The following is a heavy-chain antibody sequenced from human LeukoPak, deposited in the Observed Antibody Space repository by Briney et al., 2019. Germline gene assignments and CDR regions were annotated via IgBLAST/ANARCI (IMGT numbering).Heavy chain of an antibody. CDR1: GGSISGYF. D-gene: IGHD5-12*01. V-gene: IGHV4-4*07. CDR3: AREPTSGREPTSGRPLDY. CDR2: IYSSGSN. Sequence: SETLSLTCTVSGGSISGYFWSWIRQPAGKGLEWIGRIYSSGSNNYNPSLKSRVTMSLDTSKNRLSLNLSSVTAADTAVYYCAREPTSGREPTSGRPLDYWGQGTLVTVSS. J-gene: IGHJ4*02.